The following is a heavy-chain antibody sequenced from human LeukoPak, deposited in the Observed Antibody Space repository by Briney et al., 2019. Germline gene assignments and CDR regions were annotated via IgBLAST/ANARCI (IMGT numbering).Heavy chain of an antibody. D-gene: IGHD4-17*01. CDR1: GGSFSGYY. CDR2: IYYSGST. CDR3: ARATTVTKLDY. J-gene: IGHJ4*02. Sequence: SETLSLTCAVYGGSFSGYYWSWIRQPPGKGLEWIGSIYYSGSTYYNPSLKSRVTISVDTSKNQFSLKLSSVTAADTAVYYCARATTVTKLDYWGQGTLVTVSS. V-gene: IGHV4-34*01.